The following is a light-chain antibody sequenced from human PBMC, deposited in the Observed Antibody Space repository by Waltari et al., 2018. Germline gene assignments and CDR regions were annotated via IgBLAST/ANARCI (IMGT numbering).Light chain of an antibody. V-gene: IGKV1-16*02. Sequence: IQMTQSPSSLSASVGDRVTITCRASQDISNYLAWFQQKPGKAPKSLIYGASSLQSGVPSKFSGSGSGTDFFLTISSLQPEDFAIYYCQQYKSYPLTFGGGTKVEVK. CDR3: QQYKSYPLT. CDR1: QDISNY. CDR2: GAS. J-gene: IGKJ4*01.